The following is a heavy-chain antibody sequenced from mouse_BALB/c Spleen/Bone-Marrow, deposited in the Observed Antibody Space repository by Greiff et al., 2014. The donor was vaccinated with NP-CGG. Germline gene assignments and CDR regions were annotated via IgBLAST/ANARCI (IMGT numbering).Heavy chain of an antibody. V-gene: IGHV14-4*02. J-gene: IGHJ4*01. CDR3: NARYYYAMDY. Sequence: EVQLQQSGAELVRSRASVKLSCTASGFNIKDYYMHWVKQRPEQGLEWIGWIDPENGDTEYAPKFQGKATMTADTSSNTAYLQLSSLTSEDTAVYYCNARYYYAMDYWGQGTSVTVSS. CDR1: GFNIKDYY. CDR2: IDPENGDT.